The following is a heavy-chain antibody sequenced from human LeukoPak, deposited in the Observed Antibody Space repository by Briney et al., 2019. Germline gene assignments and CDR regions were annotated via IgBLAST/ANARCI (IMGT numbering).Heavy chain of an antibody. D-gene: IGHD2-2*01. V-gene: IGHV3-23*01. CDR1: GFTFSSYA. CDR2: ISGSGGST. J-gene: IGHJ4*02. Sequence: SGGSLRLSCAASGFTFSSYAMSWVRQAPGKGLEWVSAISGSGGSTYYADSVKGRFTISRDNSKNTLYLQMNSLRAEDTAVYYCAAVLYVGYCSSTSRLKYDYWGQGTLVTVSS. CDR3: AAVLYVGYCSSTSRLKYDY.